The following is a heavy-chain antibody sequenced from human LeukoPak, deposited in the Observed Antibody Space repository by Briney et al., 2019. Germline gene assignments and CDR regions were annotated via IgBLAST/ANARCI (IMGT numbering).Heavy chain of an antibody. D-gene: IGHD2-2*01. J-gene: IGHJ4*02. CDR1: GGSISSYY. CDR2: IYYSGST. CDR3: ARTGMPDY. Sequence: SETLSLTCTVSGGSISSYYWSWIRQPPGKGLEWIGYIYYSGSTSYNPSLRSRVTISVDTSKNQFSLKLSSVTAADTAVYYCARTGMPDYWGQGTLVTVSS. V-gene: IGHV4-59*01.